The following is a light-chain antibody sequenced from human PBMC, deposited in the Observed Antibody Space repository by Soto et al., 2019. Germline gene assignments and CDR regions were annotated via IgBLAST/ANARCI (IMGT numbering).Light chain of an antibody. CDR1: QSVSSSY. J-gene: IGKJ1*01. CDR3: QQYSNWPPKGT. Sequence: EIVFTHSPRPLSLSPGESATLSCRASQSVSSSYLAWYQQKPGQAPRLLIYGASTRATGIPARFSGSGSGTEFTLTISSLQSEDFAVYYCQQYSNWPPKGTFGQGTKVDIK. CDR2: GAS. V-gene: IGKV3-15*01.